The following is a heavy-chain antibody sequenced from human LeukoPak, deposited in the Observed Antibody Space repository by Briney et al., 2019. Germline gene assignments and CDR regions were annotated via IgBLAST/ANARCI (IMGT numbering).Heavy chain of an antibody. CDR3: ASGGGYEYYGMDV. J-gene: IGHJ6*02. Sequence: SETLSLTCTVSGGSISSYYWSWIRQPPGKGLEWIGYIYYSGSTNYNPSLKSRVTISVDTSKNQFSLKLSSVTAADTAVYYCASGGGYEYYGMDVWGQGTTVTVSS. V-gene: IGHV4-59*01. CDR1: GGSISSYY. CDR2: IYYSGST. D-gene: IGHD3-16*01.